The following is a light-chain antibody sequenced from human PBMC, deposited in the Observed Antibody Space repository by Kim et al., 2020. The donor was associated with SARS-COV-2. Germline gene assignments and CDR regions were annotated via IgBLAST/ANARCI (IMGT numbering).Light chain of an antibody. Sequence: SYELTQPLSVSVALGQTARITCGGNNIGSKNVHWYQQKPGQAPVLVIYRDGDRPSGIPARFSGSNSGNTATLTISRAQAGDEADYYCQVWDSSPVIFGGG. J-gene: IGLJ2*01. CDR3: QVWDSSPVI. CDR2: RDG. CDR1: NIGSKN. V-gene: IGLV3-9*01.